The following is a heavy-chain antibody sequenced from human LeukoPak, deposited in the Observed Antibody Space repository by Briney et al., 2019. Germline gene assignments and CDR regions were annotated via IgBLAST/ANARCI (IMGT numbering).Heavy chain of an antibody. D-gene: IGHD3-22*01. Sequence: GGSLRLSCAASGFTFSSYWMHWVRQAPGEGLVLVSRINSDGSSTNYADSVKGRFTISRDNSKNTLYLQMNSLRAEDTAVYYCAKAPYYYDSSGYYYVLDYWGQGTLVTVSS. CDR2: INSDGSST. J-gene: IGHJ4*02. CDR1: GFTFSSYW. CDR3: AKAPYYYDSSGYYYVLDY. V-gene: IGHV3-74*01.